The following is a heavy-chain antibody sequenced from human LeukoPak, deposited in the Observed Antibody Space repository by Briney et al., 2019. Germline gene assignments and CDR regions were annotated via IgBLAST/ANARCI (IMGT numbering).Heavy chain of an antibody. J-gene: IGHJ6*03. CDR3: ARVLSGRGSLYDYYYYMDV. Sequence: RPGGSLRLSCAASGFTVSSNYMSWVRQAPGKGLEWVSVTYSGGRTYYADSVKGRFTISRDISKNTLYLQMNSLRAEDTAVYYCARVLSGRGSLYDYYYYMDVWGKGTTVTISS. V-gene: IGHV3-53*01. CDR1: GFTVSSNY. CDR2: TYSGGRT. D-gene: IGHD3-10*01.